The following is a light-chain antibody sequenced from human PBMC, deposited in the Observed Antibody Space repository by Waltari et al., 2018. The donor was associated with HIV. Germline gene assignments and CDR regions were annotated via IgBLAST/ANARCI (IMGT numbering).Light chain of an antibody. J-gene: IGLJ3*02. CDR3: ASWDDKLSHWV. CDR1: NSNVGNNF. V-gene: IGLV1-47*01. CDR2: RND. Sequence: QSVLTQPPSASKTPGQRVLMSCSGTNSNVGNNFVSWFQQVPGGAPKLVIYRNDRRPSGVSDLFSGAKSGSSASLAISGLQSDDEADYFCASWDDKLSHWVFGVGTKLTV.